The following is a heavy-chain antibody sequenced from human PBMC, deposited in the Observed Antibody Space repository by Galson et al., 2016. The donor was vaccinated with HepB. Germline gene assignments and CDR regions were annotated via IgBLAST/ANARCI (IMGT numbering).Heavy chain of an antibody. V-gene: IGHV3-74*01. CDR2: THSDGSNT. D-gene: IGHD2-15*01. Sequence: SLRLSCAASGFTFSNYWMHWVRQAPGKGLVWVSRTHSDGSNTNYADSVKGRFTISRDNSKNTLSLQMNSLRAEDTAVYYCAKERGDCSGGTCRYHDAFDIWGQGTMVTVSS. J-gene: IGHJ3*02. CDR3: AKERGDCSGGTCRYHDAFDI. CDR1: GFTFSNYW.